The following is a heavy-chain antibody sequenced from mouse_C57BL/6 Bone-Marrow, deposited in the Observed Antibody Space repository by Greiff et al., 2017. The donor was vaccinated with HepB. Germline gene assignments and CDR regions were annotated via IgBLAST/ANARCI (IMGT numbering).Heavy chain of an antibody. CDR1: GFTFSSSA. Sequence: EVQGVESGEGLVKPGGSLKLSCAASGFTFSSSAMSWVRQTPEKRLEWVAYISSGGAYIYYADTVKGRFTISRDNARKTLSLQMSSLKSEDTAMYYCTGVDYDYHFDYGAQGTTLTVSS. D-gene: IGHD2-4*01. CDR3: TGVDYDYHFDY. CDR2: ISSGGAYI. J-gene: IGHJ2*01. V-gene: IGHV5-9-1*02.